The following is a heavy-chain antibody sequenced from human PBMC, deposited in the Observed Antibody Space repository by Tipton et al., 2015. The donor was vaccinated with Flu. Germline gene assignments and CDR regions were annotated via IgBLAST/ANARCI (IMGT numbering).Heavy chain of an antibody. D-gene: IGHD3-10*01. CDR3: ARHVDRSWMLEF. CDR1: GGSISSDY. Sequence: TLSLTCTVSGGSISSDYWSWIRQPPGRGLEWIGNIQYSGHTNYNPSLKSRVTIAVDTSKNQFSLQLSSVAAADTAVYYCARHVDRSWMLEFWGQGTLVTVSS. V-gene: IGHV4-59*07. CDR2: IQYSGHT. J-gene: IGHJ4*02.